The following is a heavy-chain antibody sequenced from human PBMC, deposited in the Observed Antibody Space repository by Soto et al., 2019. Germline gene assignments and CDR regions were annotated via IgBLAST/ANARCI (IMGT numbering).Heavy chain of an antibody. CDR1: GGSFSGYY. CDR2: INHSGST. CDR3: ALNPYDFWSGYLPPSLQDY. Sequence: SETLSLTCAVYGGSFSGYYWSWIRQPPGKGLEWIGEINHSGSTNYNPSLKSRVTISVDTSKNQFSLKLSSVTAADTAVYYCALNPYDFWSGYLPPSLQDYWGQGTTVTVSS. V-gene: IGHV4-34*01. D-gene: IGHD3-3*01. J-gene: IGHJ6*02.